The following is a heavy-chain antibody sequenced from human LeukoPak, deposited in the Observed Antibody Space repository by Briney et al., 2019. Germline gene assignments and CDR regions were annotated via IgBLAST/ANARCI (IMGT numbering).Heavy chain of an antibody. Sequence: GGSLRLSCAASGFSFSAYWMTWVRQAPGTGLEWVANINPAGSETYYVDPVKGRFSISRDNAKNLVYMQMNSLRAEDTAVYHCARFGYVAAVDVWGQGTPVTVSS. CDR2: INPAGSET. D-gene: IGHD2-15*01. J-gene: IGHJ4*02. CDR3: ARFGYVAAVDV. V-gene: IGHV3-7*01. CDR1: GFSFSAYW.